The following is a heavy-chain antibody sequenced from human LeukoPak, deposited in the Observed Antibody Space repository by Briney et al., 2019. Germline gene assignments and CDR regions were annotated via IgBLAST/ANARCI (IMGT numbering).Heavy chain of an antibody. CDR2: INHSGGT. D-gene: IGHD6-19*01. CDR1: GGSFSGYY. CDR3: ARGTLYSGWSYYFDY. Sequence: SETLSLTCAVYGGSFSGYYWSWIRQPPGKGLEWIGEINHSGGTNYNPSLKSRVTISVDTSKNQFSLKLSSVTAADTAVYYCARGTLYSGWSYYFDYWGQGSQVTVSS. V-gene: IGHV4-34*01. J-gene: IGHJ4*02.